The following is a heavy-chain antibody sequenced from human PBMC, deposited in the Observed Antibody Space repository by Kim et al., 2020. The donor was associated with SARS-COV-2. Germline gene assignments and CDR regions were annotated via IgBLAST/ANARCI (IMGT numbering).Heavy chain of an antibody. V-gene: IGHV1-69*13. Sequence: SVKVSCKASGGTFSSYAISWVRQAPGQGLEWMGGIIPIFGTANYAQKFQGRVTITADESTSTAYMELSSLRSEDTAVYYCARTRLTHTAPGEDAFDIWGQGTMVTVSS. CDR1: GGTFSSYA. D-gene: IGHD5-18*01. CDR2: IIPIFGTA. CDR3: ARTRLTHTAPGEDAFDI. J-gene: IGHJ3*02.